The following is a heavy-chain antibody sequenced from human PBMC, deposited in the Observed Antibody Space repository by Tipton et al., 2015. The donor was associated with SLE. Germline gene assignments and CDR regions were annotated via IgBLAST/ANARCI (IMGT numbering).Heavy chain of an antibody. D-gene: IGHD4-23*01. CDR2: IYHSGST. Sequence: TLSLTCAVSGGSISSSNWWSWVRQPPGKGLEWIGEIYHSGSTNYNPSLKSRVTISMDTSKNQLSLKLSSVTAADTAVYCCSRGGRGDGGNPFDPWGQGTLVTVSS. CDR1: GGSISSSNW. CDR3: SRGGRGDGGNPFDP. V-gene: IGHV4-4*01. J-gene: IGHJ5*02.